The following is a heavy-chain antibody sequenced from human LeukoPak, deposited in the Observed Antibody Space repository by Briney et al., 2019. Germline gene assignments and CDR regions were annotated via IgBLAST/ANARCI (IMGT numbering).Heavy chain of an antibody. J-gene: IGHJ4*02. CDR2: ISGSGGST. D-gene: IGHD3-10*01. CDR3: ARDSGPEYYGSGSYYPY. CDR1: GLTFRSEA. Sequence: GGSLRLSCAVSGLTFRSEAMSWVRQARGRGLECVSAISGSGGSTNYADYVKGRFTISRENSKNTLYLKKNSLSAEDTAVYYCARDSGPEYYGSGSYYPYWGQGTLVTVSS. V-gene: IGHV3-23*01.